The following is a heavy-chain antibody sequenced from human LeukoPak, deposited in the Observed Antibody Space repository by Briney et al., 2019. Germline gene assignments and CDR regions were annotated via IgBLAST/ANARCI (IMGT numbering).Heavy chain of an antibody. D-gene: IGHD6-13*01. Sequence: SETLSLTCAVSGYSISSSNWWGWIRQPPGKGLEWIGYIYYSGSTYYNPSLKSRVTMSVDTSKNQFSLKLSSVTAADTAVYYCASIAAAGNEWGQGTLVTVSS. J-gene: IGHJ4*02. CDR2: IYYSGST. CDR1: GYSISSSNW. V-gene: IGHV4-28*01. CDR3: ASIAAAGNE.